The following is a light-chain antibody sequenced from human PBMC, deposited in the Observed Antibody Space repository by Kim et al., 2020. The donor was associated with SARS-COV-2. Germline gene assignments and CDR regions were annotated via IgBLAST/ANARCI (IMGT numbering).Light chain of an antibody. CDR3: QRYKDYQWT. V-gene: IGKV1-5*01. J-gene: IGKJ1*01. Sequence: DIQMTQSPSTLSASVGDRVTFTCRASQSISSWLAWYQQKPGKAPKLLIYDASSLKSGVPSRFSGSGSVTEFTLAISSLQPDEFATYYCQRYKDYQWTFGEGTKMDIK. CDR1: QSISSW. CDR2: DAS.